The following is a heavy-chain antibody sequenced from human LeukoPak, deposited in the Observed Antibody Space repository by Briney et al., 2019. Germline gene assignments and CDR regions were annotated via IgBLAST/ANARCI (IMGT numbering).Heavy chain of an antibody. CDR3: AREYYYDSSGYAFDI. CDR2: INTDGSSA. CDR1: GFTFNTYW. Sequence: GGSLRLSCAASGFTFNTYWMHWVRQAPGKGLVWVSRINTDGSSANYADSVKGRFSTSRDNAKNTLYLQMNSLRAEDTAMYYCAREYYYDSSGYAFDIWGQGTMVTVSS. V-gene: IGHV3-74*01. D-gene: IGHD3-22*01. J-gene: IGHJ3*02.